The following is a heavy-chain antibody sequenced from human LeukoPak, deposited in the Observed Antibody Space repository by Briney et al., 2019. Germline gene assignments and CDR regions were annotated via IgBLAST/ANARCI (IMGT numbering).Heavy chain of an antibody. CDR3: ARSRFNDYGDYGDY. V-gene: IGHV3-7*01. Sequence: GGSLRLSCAASGFTFSSYWMSWVGQAPGKAREGVANIKQDGSVKYYVESVKGRFTISRDNAKNSLYLQMNSLRAEDTAVYYCARSRFNDYGDYGDYWGQGALVTVSS. D-gene: IGHD4-17*01. CDR1: GFTFSSYW. J-gene: IGHJ4*02. CDR2: IKQDGSVK.